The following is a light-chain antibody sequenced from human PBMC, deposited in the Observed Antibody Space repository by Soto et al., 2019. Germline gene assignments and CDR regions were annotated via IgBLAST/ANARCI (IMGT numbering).Light chain of an antibody. CDR3: CSYAETSTVV. V-gene: IGLV2-23*02. Sequence: QSALTQAASVSGSPGQSITISCTGTSSDVGSYNLVSWYQQHPGKAPKLMIFEVTKRPSGISYRFSGSKSGNTASLTISGLQAEDEADYYCCSYAETSTVVFGGGTQLTVL. J-gene: IGLJ2*01. CDR1: SSDVGSYNL. CDR2: EVT.